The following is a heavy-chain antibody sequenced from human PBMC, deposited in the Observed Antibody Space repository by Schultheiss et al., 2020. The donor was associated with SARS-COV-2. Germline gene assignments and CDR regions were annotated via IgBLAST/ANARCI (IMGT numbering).Heavy chain of an antibody. Sequence: GGSLRLSCAASGFTFSSYAMSWVRQAPGKGLEWVALISYDGSNKFYADSVKGRFTISRDNSKNTLYLQMNSLRAEDTAVYYCARDHEPAALYSGYGKWGQGTLVTVSS. CDR1: GFTFSSYA. V-gene: IGHV3-30*01. D-gene: IGHD5-12*01. CDR2: ISYDGSNK. CDR3: ARDHEPAALYSGYGK. J-gene: IGHJ4*02.